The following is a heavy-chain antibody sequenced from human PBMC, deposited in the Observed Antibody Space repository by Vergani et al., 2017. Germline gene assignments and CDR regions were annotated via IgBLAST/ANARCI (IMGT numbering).Heavy chain of an antibody. CDR2: IIPIFGTA. Sequence: QVQLVQSGAEVKKPGSSVKVSCKASGCTFSSYAISWVRQAPGQGLEWMGGIIPIFGTANYAQKFQGRVTITAEESTSTAYMELSSLRSEDTAVYYCGRRDRGYYGNWFDPWGQGTLVTVSS. CDR3: GRRDRGYYGNWFDP. V-gene: IGHV1-69*13. J-gene: IGHJ5*02. D-gene: IGHD3-10*01. CDR1: GCTFSSYA.